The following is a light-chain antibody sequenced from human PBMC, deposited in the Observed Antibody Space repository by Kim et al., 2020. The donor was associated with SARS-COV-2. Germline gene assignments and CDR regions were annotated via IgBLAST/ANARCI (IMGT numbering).Light chain of an antibody. CDR2: LAS. J-gene: IGKJ4*01. Sequence: EIVMTQSPATLSVSPGERATLSCRASQTVRTNLVWYQQKPGQAPRVLIDLASNRATGIPARFSGSGSGTDFTLTISSLQSHDVAVYYCQQRNVWPLTFGGGTKVDIK. CDR1: QTVRTN. V-gene: IGKV3-15*01. CDR3: QQRNVWPLT.